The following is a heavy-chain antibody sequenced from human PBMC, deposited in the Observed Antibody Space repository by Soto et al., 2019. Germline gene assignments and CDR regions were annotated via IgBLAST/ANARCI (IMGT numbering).Heavy chain of an antibody. Sequence: PSQTLSLTCAISGDSVSSNSAAWNWIRQSPSRGLEWLGRTYYRSKWYNDYAVSLKSRITINPDTSKNQFSLQLNSVTPEDTAVYYCARDLFDIVVLPAAPIWFDPWGQGTLVTVSS. J-gene: IGHJ5*02. D-gene: IGHD2-2*01. CDR3: ARDLFDIVVLPAAPIWFDP. V-gene: IGHV6-1*01. CDR2: TYYRSKWYN. CDR1: GDSVSSNSAA.